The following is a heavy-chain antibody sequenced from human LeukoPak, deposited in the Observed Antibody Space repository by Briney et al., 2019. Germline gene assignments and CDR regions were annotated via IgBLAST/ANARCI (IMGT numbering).Heavy chain of an antibody. Sequence: GGSLRLSCAASGFTFNKYWMHWIRQAPGKGLXWVSRIISDGSYTNYADSVKGRFTISRDNAKNTLFLQMNSLRAEDTAVYYCVRDGDNYDFDYWGQGTLVTVSS. CDR1: GFTFNKYW. V-gene: IGHV3-74*01. J-gene: IGHJ4*02. D-gene: IGHD4/OR15-4a*01. CDR3: VRDGDNYDFDY. CDR2: IISDGSYT.